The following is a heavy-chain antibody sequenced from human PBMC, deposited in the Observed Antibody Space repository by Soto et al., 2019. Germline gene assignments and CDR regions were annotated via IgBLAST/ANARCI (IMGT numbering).Heavy chain of an antibody. CDR1: GFTFSSYA. Sequence: PGGSLRLSCAASGFTFSSYAMSWVRQAPGKGLEWVSAISGSGGSTYYADSVKGRFTISRDNSKNTLYLQMNSLRAEDTAVYYCAQDLGSIVVVTLLDYWGQGTLVTVSS. J-gene: IGHJ4*02. CDR2: ISGSGGST. V-gene: IGHV3-23*01. D-gene: IGHD3-22*01. CDR3: AQDLGSIVVVTLLDY.